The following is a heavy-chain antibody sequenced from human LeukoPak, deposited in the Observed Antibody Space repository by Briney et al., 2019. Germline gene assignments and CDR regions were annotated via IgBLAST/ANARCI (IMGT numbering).Heavy chain of an antibody. J-gene: IGHJ5*02. CDR2: INAGNGKT. CDR3: ARVDTVMTHWFAP. CDR1: GYTFTSYA. Sequence: ASVKVSCKASGYTFTSYAMHWVRQAPGQRLEWMGWINAGNGKTKYSQKFQGRVTVTRDTAANTAYLELSSLRSDDTAVYYCARVDTVMTHWFAPWGQGTLVTVSS. V-gene: IGHV1-3*01. D-gene: IGHD5-18*01.